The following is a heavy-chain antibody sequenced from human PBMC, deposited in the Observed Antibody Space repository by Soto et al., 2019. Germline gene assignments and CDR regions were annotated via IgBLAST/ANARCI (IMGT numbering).Heavy chain of an antibody. Sequence: GGSLRLSWAASGFTLSNAWMSWVRQAPGKGLEWVGRIKSKTDGGTTDYAAPVKGRFTISRDDSKNTLYLQMNSLKTEDTAVYYCTSSRPYFAPLSDYYYYGMDVWGQGTTVTVSS. CDR3: TSSRPYFAPLSDYYYYGMDV. D-gene: IGHD3-9*01. CDR1: GFTLSNAW. V-gene: IGHV3-15*01. J-gene: IGHJ6*02. CDR2: IKSKTDGGTT.